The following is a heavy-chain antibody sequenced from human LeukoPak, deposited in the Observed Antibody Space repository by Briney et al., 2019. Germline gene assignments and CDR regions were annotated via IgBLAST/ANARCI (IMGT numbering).Heavy chain of an antibody. J-gene: IGHJ5*02. V-gene: IGHV1-18*01. CDR1: GYTFTSYG. Sequence: GASVKVSCKASGYTFTSYGISWVRQAPGQGLEWMGWISAYNGNTNYAQKLQGRVTMTTDTSTSTAYMELRSLRSDDTAVYYCARATGIAVAGTSNWFDPWGQGTLVTVSS. D-gene: IGHD6-19*01. CDR3: ARATGIAVAGTSNWFDP. CDR2: ISAYNGNT.